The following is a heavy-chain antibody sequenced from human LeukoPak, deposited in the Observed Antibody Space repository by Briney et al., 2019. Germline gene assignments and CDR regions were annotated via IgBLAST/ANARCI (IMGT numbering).Heavy chain of an antibody. D-gene: IGHD3-10*01. CDR1: GGSISSYY. Sequence: SETLSLTCTVSGGSISSYYWSWIRQPAGKGLEWIGRIYTSGSTNYNPSLKSRVTISVDTSKNQFSLKLSSVTAADTAVYYCARRGYYGSGIRAGYYYYYYYMDVWGKGTTVTISS. CDR3: ARRGYYGSGIRAGYYYYYYYMDV. J-gene: IGHJ6*03. CDR2: IYTSGST. V-gene: IGHV4-4*07.